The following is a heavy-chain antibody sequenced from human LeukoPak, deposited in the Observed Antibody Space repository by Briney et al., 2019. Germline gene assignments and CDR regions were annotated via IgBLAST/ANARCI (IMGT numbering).Heavy chain of an antibody. J-gene: IGHJ4*02. CDR1: GFTFSSCW. D-gene: IGHD3-16*01. CDR3: ARGEIMTEFDH. Sequence: QAGGSLRLSCVGSGFTFSSCWMTWVRQAPGKGLEWVANIKRDGSERSYVDSVKGRFTISRDNTKNSLYLQMSSLRVEDTAVYYCARGEIMTEFDHWGQGTLVTVSS. V-gene: IGHV3-7*03. CDR2: IKRDGSER.